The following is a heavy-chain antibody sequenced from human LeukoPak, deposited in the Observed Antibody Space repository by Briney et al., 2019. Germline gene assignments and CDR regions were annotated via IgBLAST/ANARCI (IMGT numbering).Heavy chain of an antibody. Sequence: GGSLRLSCAASGFTFSSYAMHWVRQAPGKGLEWVAVISYDGSNKYYADSVKGRFTISRDNSKNTLYPQMNSLRAEDTAVYYCARDTGGSYYFDYWGQGTLVTVSS. J-gene: IGHJ4*02. V-gene: IGHV3-30-3*01. CDR1: GFTFSSYA. D-gene: IGHD2-8*02. CDR3: ARDTGGSYYFDY. CDR2: ISYDGSNK.